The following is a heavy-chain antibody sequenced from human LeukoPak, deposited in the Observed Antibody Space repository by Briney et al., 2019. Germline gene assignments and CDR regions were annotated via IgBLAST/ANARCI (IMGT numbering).Heavy chain of an antibody. D-gene: IGHD2-21*02. CDR1: GGSFSGYY. V-gene: IGHV4-34*01. J-gene: IGHJ4*02. CDR2: INPGGST. Sequence: SETLSLTCTVFGGSFSGYYWSWIRQPPDKGLEWIGEINPGGSTNYNPSLKTRVTISTDTSKNHFSLNLNSVTAADTGVCYCVRGSRVYCGGDCYYYWGQGTLVTVSS. CDR3: VRGSRVYCGGDCYYY.